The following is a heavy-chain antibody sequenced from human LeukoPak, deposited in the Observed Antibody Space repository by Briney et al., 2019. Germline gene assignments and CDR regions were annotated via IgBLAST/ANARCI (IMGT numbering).Heavy chain of an antibody. CDR1: GGSFSGYY. Sequence: SETLSLTCAVYGGSFSGYYWSWIRQPPGKGLEWIGEINHSGSTNYNPSLKSRVTISVDTSKNQFSLKLSSVTAADTAVYYCARVRDYGDYTGWGQGTPVTVSS. D-gene: IGHD4-17*01. J-gene: IGHJ4*02. V-gene: IGHV4-34*01. CDR3: ARVRDYGDYTG. CDR2: INHSGST.